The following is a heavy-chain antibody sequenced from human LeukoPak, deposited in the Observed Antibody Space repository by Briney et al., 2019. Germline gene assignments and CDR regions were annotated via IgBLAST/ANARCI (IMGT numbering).Heavy chain of an antibody. J-gene: IGHJ4*02. CDR1: GFTFSSYE. CDR3: AREGILLWFGELFYYFDY. Sequence: GGSLRLSCAASGFTFSSYEMNWVRQAPGKGLEWVSYISSSGSTIYYADSVKGRFTISRDNAKNSLYLQMNSLRAEDTAVYYCAREGILLWFGELFYYFDYWGQGTLVTVSS. D-gene: IGHD3-10*01. CDR2: ISSSGSTI. V-gene: IGHV3-48*03.